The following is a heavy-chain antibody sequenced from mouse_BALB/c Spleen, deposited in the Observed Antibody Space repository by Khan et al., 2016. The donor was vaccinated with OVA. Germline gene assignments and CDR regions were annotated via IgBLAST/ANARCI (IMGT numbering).Heavy chain of an antibody. CDR3: ARNYDYDEGIAY. CDR1: GFSLTTYG. V-gene: IGHV2-2*02. J-gene: IGHJ3*01. CDR2: IWSGGIT. Sequence: QVQLKQSGPGLVQPSQSLSITCTVSGFSLTTYGVHWVRQSPGKGLEWLGVIWSGGITDYNAPFISRLSISKDNSKSQVFFKMNSLQANDTAIYYCARNYDYDEGIAYWGQGTLVTVSA. D-gene: IGHD2-4*01.